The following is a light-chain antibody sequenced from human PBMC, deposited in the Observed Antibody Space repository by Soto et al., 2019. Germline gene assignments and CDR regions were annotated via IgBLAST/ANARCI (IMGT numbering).Light chain of an antibody. Sequence: QSVLTQPPSVSGSPGQSVAISCTGISSDVGSYNRVAWYQQPPGTAPKLIIYDVTNRPSGVPDRFSGSKSGNTASLTISGLQAEDEADYYCNSFTTSSTYVFGTGTKVTVL. CDR1: SSDVGSYNR. CDR3: NSFTTSSTYV. J-gene: IGLJ1*01. V-gene: IGLV2-18*02. CDR2: DVT.